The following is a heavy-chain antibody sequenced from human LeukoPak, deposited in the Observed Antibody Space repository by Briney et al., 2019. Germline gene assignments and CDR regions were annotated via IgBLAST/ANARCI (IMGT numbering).Heavy chain of an antibody. Sequence: SETLSLTCTVSGGSTSSSSYYWGWIRQPPGKGLEWIGSMYYSGSTYYNPSLKSRVTISVDTSKNQFSLKLSSVTAADTAVYYCARSSSGWYISVDYWGQGTLVTVSS. D-gene: IGHD6-19*01. CDR3: ARSSSGWYISVDY. CDR2: MYYSGST. CDR1: GGSTSSSSYY. J-gene: IGHJ4*02. V-gene: IGHV4-39*01.